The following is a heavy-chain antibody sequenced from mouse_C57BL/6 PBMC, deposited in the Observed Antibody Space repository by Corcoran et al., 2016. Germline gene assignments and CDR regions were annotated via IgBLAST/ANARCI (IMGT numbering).Heavy chain of an antibody. CDR1: GYTFTDYY. V-gene: IGHV1-26*01. CDR3: ARNTVYYFDY. J-gene: IGHJ2*01. Sequence: EVQLQQSGPELVKPGASVKISCKASGYTFTDYYMNWVKQSHGKSLEWFGDINPNNGGTSYNQKFKGKATLTVDKSSSTAYMELRSLTSEDSAVYYWARNTVYYFDYWGQGTTLTVSS. CDR2: INPNNGGT.